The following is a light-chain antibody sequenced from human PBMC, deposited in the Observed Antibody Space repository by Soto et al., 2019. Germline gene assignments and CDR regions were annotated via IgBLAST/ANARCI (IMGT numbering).Light chain of an antibody. V-gene: IGLV6-57*03. CDR2: EDN. CDR3: QSYDSSNPWV. CDR1: SGSIASNY. J-gene: IGLJ3*02. Sequence: NFMLTQPHSVSESPGKTVTISCTRSSGSIASNYVQWYQQRPGSAPTTVIYEDNQRPSGVPDRFPGSIDSSSNSASLTISGLKTEDEADYYCQSYDSSNPWVFGGGTKVTVL.